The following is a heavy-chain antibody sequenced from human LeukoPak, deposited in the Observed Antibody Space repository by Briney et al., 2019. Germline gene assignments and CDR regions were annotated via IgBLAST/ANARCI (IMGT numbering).Heavy chain of an antibody. Sequence: ASVKVSCKASGYTFTSYGISWVRQAPGQGLEWMGLINPGGGDTTYAQNLQGRVTMTRDTSTSTVYMELSNLISEDTAVYYCARGPRGQRFDYWGQGTLVTVSS. V-gene: IGHV1-46*01. CDR3: ARGPRGQRFDY. CDR2: INPGGGDT. D-gene: IGHD1-1*01. J-gene: IGHJ4*02. CDR1: GYTFTSYG.